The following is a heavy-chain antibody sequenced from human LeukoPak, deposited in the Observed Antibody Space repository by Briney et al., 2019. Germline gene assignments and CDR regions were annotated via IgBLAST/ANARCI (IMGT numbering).Heavy chain of an antibody. CDR2: ISGSGGST. J-gene: IGHJ5*02. CDR1: GFTFSSYA. Sequence: PGGSLRLSCAASGFTFSSYAMSWVRQAPGKGLEWVSAISGSGGSTYYADSVKGRFTISRDNAKNSLYLQMNSLRAEDTAVYYCARPIFGRFDPWGQGTLVTVSS. D-gene: IGHD3-3*01. CDR3: ARPIFGRFDP. V-gene: IGHV3-23*01.